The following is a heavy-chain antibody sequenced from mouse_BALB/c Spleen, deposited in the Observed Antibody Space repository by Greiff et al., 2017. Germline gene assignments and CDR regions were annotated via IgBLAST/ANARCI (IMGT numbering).Heavy chain of an antibody. CDR3: AKLYYGSSGFAY. D-gene: IGHD1-1*01. Sequence: QVQLQQSGAELAKPGASVKMSCKASGYTFTSYWMHWVKQRPGQGLEWIGYINPSTGYTEYNQKFKDKATLTADKSSSTAYMQLSSLTSEDSAVYYCAKLYYGSSGFAYWGQGTLVTVSA. CDR2: INPSTGYT. CDR1: GYTFTSYW. J-gene: IGHJ3*01. V-gene: IGHV1-7*01.